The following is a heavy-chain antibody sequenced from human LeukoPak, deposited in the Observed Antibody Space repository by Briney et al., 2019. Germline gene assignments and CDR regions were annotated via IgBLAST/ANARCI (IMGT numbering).Heavy chain of an antibody. V-gene: IGHV6-1*01. CDR3: ARASVYDYVWGSYRYQYYFDY. CDR1: GDSVSSNSAA. Sequence: SQTLSLTCAISGDSVSSNSAAWNWIRQSPSRGLEWLGRTYYRSKWYNDYAVSVKSRITINPDTSKNPFSLQLNSVTPEDTAVYYCARASVYDYVWGSYRYQYYFDYWGQGTLVTVSS. CDR2: TYYRSKWYN. J-gene: IGHJ4*02. D-gene: IGHD3-16*02.